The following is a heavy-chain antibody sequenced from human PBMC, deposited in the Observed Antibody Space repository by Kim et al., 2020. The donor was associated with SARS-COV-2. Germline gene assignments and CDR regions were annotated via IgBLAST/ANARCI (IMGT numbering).Heavy chain of an antibody. D-gene: IGHD3-9*01. V-gene: IGHV3-74*01. J-gene: IGHJ4*02. CDR2: T. CDR3: TRSDILTGSFDY. Sequence: TTYADSVKGRFPIPRSNPKSTLYLQMNSLRGEDTAVYYCTRSDILTGSFDYWGQGTLVTVSS.